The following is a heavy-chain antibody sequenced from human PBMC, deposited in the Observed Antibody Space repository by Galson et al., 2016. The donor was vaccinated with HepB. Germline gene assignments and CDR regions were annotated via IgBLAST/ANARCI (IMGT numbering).Heavy chain of an antibody. D-gene: IGHD2-21*01. J-gene: IGHJ4*02. CDR1: GFTFGNYW. Sequence: SLRLSCAASGFTFGNYWWTWVGQAPGKGLEWMANINQDGGGKLDVDSLKGRFTISRDNSKNSLFLQMNSLRAEDTAVYYCARGGDPFPECNDWGQGSLVIVSS. V-gene: IGHV3-7*03. CDR3: ARGGDPFPECND. CDR2: INQDGGGK.